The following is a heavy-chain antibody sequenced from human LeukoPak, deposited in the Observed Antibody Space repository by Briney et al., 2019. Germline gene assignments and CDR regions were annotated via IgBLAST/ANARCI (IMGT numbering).Heavy chain of an antibody. CDR1: GFSLSTSGMR. J-gene: IGHJ4*02. D-gene: IGHD3-22*01. CDR3: ARKSSGYYFDY. Sequence: KESGPALVKPTQTLTLTCTFSGFSLSTSGMRVSWIRQPQGKALEWLARIDWDDEKFYSTSLKTRLTISKDTSKNQVVLTMTNMDPVDTATYYCARKSSGYYFDYWGQGTLVTVPS. V-gene: IGHV2-70*04. CDR2: IDWDDEK.